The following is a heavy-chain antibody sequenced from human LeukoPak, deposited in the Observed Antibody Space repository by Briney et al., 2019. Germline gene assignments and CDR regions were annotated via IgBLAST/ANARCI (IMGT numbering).Heavy chain of an antibody. CDR2: INPNSGGT. CDR3: ARDRQHDSSGYYLYYYYYMDV. V-gene: IGHV1-2*02. J-gene: IGHJ6*03. CDR1: GYTFTGYY. Sequence: ASVKVSCKAYGYTFTGYYMHWVRPPPGQGLEWMRWINPNSGGTNYAQKVQGRVTMTRDTSIRPAYMELSRLRSDDTAVYYCARDRQHDSSGYYLYYYYYMDVWGKGTTVTVSS. D-gene: IGHD3-22*01.